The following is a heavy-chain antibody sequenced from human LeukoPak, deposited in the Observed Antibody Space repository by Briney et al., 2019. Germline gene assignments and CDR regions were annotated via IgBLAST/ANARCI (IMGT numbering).Heavy chain of an antibody. V-gene: IGHV1-18*01. CDR3: ARGDALGYMDV. Sequence: ASVKVSCKASAYPFTTYGISWVRQAPGQGLEWMGWISDYNGNTNYAQKLQGRVTMTTDTSTSTAYMELSSLRSEDTAVYYCARGDALGYMDVWGKGTTVTVSS. J-gene: IGHJ6*03. CDR2: ISDYNGNT. CDR1: AYPFTTYG.